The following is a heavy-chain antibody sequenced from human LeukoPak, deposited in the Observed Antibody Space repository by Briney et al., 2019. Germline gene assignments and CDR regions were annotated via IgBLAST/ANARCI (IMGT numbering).Heavy chain of an antibody. Sequence: SETLSLTCAVYGGSFSGYYWSWIRQPPGKGLEWIGEINHSGSTNYNPSLKSQVTISVDTSKNQFSLKLSSVTAADTAVYYCARGGGRRSSWFDPWGQGTLVTVSS. CDR3: ARGGGRRSSWFDP. V-gene: IGHV4-34*01. CDR2: INHSGST. J-gene: IGHJ5*02. CDR1: GGSFSGYY. D-gene: IGHD3-16*01.